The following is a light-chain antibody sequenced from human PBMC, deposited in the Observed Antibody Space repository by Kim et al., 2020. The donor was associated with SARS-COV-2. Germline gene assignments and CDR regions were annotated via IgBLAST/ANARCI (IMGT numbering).Light chain of an antibody. Sequence: ASIGDRVTITCRSSQDIGNSLDWFQQQPGKAPKSLIHAASSLQSGVPSRFSGNGSGTDFTLTISSLQPEDFATYYCQHYKSFPYIFGQGTKVDIK. V-gene: IGKV1-16*01. J-gene: IGKJ2*01. CDR1: QDIGNS. CDR2: AAS. CDR3: QHYKSFPYI.